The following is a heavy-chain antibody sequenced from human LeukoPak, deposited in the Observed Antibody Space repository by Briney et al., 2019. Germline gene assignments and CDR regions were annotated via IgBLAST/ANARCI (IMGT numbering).Heavy chain of an antibody. D-gene: IGHD2-2*01. CDR3: ARDLEDIVVVPAAGGMDV. CDR2: ISGSGGST. V-gene: IGHV3-23*01. CDR1: GFTFSSYA. Sequence: GGSLRLSCAASGFTFSSYAMSWVRQAPGKGLEWVSAISGSGGSTYYADSVKGRFTISRDNSKNTLYLQMNSLRAEDTAVYYCARDLEDIVVVPAAGGMDVWGQGTTVTVSS. J-gene: IGHJ6*02.